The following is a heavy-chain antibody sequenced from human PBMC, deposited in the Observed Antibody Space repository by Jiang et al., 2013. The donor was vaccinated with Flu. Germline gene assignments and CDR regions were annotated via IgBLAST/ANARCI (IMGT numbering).Heavy chain of an antibody. CDR3: ASWSIAAAGAHDAFDI. CDR1: GGTFSSYA. CDR2: IIPIFGTA. D-gene: IGHD6-13*01. Sequence: CKASGGTFSSYAISWVRQAPGQGLEWMGGIIPIFGTANYAQKFQGRVTITADESTSTAYMELSSLRSEDTAVYYCASWSIAAAGAHDAFDIWGQGTMVTISS. J-gene: IGHJ3*02. V-gene: IGHV1-69*01.